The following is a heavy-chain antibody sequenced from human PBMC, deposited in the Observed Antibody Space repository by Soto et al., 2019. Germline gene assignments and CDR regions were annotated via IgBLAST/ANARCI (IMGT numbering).Heavy chain of an antibody. J-gene: IGHJ5*02. CDR1: GGSISSGGYY. CDR3: ARTRGELRKLLGGRGWFDP. Sequence: PSETLSLTCTVSGGSISSGGYYWSWIRQHPGKGLEWIGYIYYSGSTYYNPSLKSRVTISVDTSKNQFSLKLSSVTAADTAVYYCARTRGELRKLLGGRGWFDPWGQGTLVTVSS. D-gene: IGHD2-15*01. V-gene: IGHV4-31*03. CDR2: IYYSGST.